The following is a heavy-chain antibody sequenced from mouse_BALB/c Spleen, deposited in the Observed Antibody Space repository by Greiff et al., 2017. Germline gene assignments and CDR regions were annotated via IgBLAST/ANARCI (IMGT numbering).Heavy chain of an antibody. D-gene: IGHD2-3*01. CDR3: ARKGGYSGYAMDY. CDR2: IWSGGST. Sequence: QVQLKESGPGLVQPSQSLSITCTVSGFSLTSYGVHWVRQSPGKGLEWLGVIWSGGSTDYNAAFISRLSISKDNSKSQVFFKMNSLQANDTAIYYCARKGGYSGYAMDYWGQGTSVTVSS. V-gene: IGHV2-2*02. CDR1: GFSLTSYG. J-gene: IGHJ4*01.